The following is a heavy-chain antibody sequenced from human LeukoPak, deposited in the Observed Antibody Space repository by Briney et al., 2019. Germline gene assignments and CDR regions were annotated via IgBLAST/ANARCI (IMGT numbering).Heavy chain of an antibody. CDR2: IKQDGNEK. Sequence: GGSLRLSCAASGFTFSSYWMSWVRQAPGKGLEWVANIKQDGNEKHYVDSVKGRFTISSDNAKNSLYLQMNSLRAEDTAVYYCASPILGGGYDPHDAFDIWGQGTMVTVSS. CDR3: ASPILGGGYDPHDAFDI. CDR1: GFTFSSYW. J-gene: IGHJ3*02. D-gene: IGHD5-12*01. V-gene: IGHV3-7*01.